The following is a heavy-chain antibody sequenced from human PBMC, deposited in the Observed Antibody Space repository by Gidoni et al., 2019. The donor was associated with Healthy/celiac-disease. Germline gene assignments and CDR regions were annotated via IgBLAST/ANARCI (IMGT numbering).Heavy chain of an antibody. J-gene: IGHJ4*02. V-gene: IGHV3-21*06. CDR2: FSRSSSYI. CDR1: GFTFSSYS. Sequence: EVQLVESGGGLVKPGGSLRLSCAASGFTFSSYSMNWVRQAPGKGLEWVSSFSRSSSYIYYADSVKGRFTISRDNAKNSLYLQMNSLRAEDTAVYYCARVARFLEWLGGGESYFDYWGQGTLVTVSS. D-gene: IGHD3-3*01. CDR3: ARVARFLEWLGGGESYFDY.